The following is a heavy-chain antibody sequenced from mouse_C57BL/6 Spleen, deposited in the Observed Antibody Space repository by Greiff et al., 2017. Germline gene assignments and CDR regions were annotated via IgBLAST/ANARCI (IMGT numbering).Heavy chain of an antibody. CDR3: ARAWLRFDY. D-gene: IGHD2-2*01. V-gene: IGHV1-69*01. CDR2: IDPSDSYT. CDR1: GYTFTSYW. Sequence: QVQLQQPGAELVMPGASVKLSCKASGYTFTSYWMHWVKQRPGQGLEWIGEIDPSDSYTNYNQKFRGKSTLTVDKSSSTAYMQLSSLTSEDSAVYYCARAWLRFDYWGQGTTLTVSS. J-gene: IGHJ2*01.